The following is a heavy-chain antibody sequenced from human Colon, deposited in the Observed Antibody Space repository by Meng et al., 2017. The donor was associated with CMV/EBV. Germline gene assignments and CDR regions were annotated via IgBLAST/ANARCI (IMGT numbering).Heavy chain of an antibody. CDR1: GYTFISYD. D-gene: IGHD3-3*01. J-gene: IGHJ4*02. CDR2: ISAYNGHT. Sequence: ASVKVSCKASGYTFISYDITWVRQAPGQGLEWMGWISAYNGHTDYAQNLQGRVTMTTDTSTSTAYMELTSLRSDDTAMYYCARRGRDFWSGYYYYWGQGTPVTVSS. CDR3: ARRGRDFWSGYYYY. V-gene: IGHV1-18*01.